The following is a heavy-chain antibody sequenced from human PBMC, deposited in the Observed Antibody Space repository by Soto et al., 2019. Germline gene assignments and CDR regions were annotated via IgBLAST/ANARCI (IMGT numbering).Heavy chain of an antibody. V-gene: IGHV3-9*01. J-gene: IGHJ6*03. CDR3: AKEDAYYYYMDV. CDR1: GFTFDDYA. Sequence: SLRLSCAASGFTFDDYAMHWVRQAPGKGLEWVSGISWNSGSIGYADSVKGRFTISRDNAKNSLYLQMNSLRAEDTALYYCAKEDAYYYYMDVWGKGTTVTVSS. CDR2: ISWNSGSI.